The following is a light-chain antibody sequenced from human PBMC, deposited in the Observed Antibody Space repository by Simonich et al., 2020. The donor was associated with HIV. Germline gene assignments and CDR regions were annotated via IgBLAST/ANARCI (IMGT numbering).Light chain of an antibody. J-gene: IGLJ2*01. Sequence: SSELTQDPAVSVALGQTVRITCQGDSLRNFYASWYPQNPGQAPVLVIYGKNNRPSGIPDRFSGTSSGNTASVTITGAQAEDEADYYCNSRDSSGNQVFGGGTKLTVL. CDR1: SLRNFY. CDR2: GKN. CDR3: NSRDSSGNQV. V-gene: IGLV3-19*01.